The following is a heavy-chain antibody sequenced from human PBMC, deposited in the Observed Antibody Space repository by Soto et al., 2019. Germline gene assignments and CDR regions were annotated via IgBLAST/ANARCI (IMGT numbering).Heavy chain of an antibody. Sequence: GGSLRLSCAASGFTFSDDSMSWIRQAPGKGLEWGSYISSTGDFIYYADSVKGRFTISRGNAKKSLYLQMNSLRAEDTAVYYCAAREVGATHLGAFDVWGQGTMVTVSS. V-gene: IGHV3-11*01. CDR2: ISSTGDFI. D-gene: IGHD1-26*01. CDR1: GFTFSDDS. J-gene: IGHJ3*01. CDR3: AAREVGATHLGAFDV.